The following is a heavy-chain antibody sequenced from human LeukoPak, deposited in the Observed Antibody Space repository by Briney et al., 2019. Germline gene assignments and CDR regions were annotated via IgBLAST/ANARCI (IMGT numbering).Heavy chain of an antibody. CDR3: AKGIAGYCSGGSCYLIDY. Sequence: GGSLRLSCEASGFTFSNYAMSWVRQAPGKGLEWVSGIHGSGGSTDYADSVKGRSTISRDNSKSTLRLQMDSLRAEDTAVYYCAKGIAGYCSGGSCYLIDYWGQGTLVTVSS. D-gene: IGHD2-15*01. V-gene: IGHV3-23*01. CDR1: GFTFSNYA. J-gene: IGHJ4*02. CDR2: IHGSGGST.